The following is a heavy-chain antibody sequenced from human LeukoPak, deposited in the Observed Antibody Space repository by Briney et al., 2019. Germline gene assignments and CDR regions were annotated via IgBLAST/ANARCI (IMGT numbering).Heavy chain of an antibody. D-gene: IGHD1-1*01. V-gene: IGHV6-1*01. CDR1: GDSVSRNSAA. CDR3: ARVASSYWKDRGDYGMDV. Sequence: SQTLSLTCAISGDSVSRNSAAWNWIRQSPSRGLEWLGRTYYRSKWYNDYAVSVKSRITINPDTSKNQFSLQLNSVTPEDTAVYYCARVASSYWKDRGDYGMDVWGQGTTVTVSS. CDR2: TYYRSKWYN. J-gene: IGHJ6*02.